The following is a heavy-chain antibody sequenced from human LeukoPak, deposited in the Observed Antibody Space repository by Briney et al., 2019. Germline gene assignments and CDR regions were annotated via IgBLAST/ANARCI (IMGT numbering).Heavy chain of an antibody. Sequence: SDTLSLTCTVSGGSISSSSYYWGWIRQPPGKGLEWIGNIYYSGNTYYNPSLKSRVSISVDTSKNQFSLKLNSVTAADTAVYYCARDGVYCSSTSCYTGFDYWGQGTLVTVSS. V-gene: IGHV4-39*07. J-gene: IGHJ4*02. CDR1: GGSISSSSYY. D-gene: IGHD2-2*02. CDR2: IYYSGNT. CDR3: ARDGVYCSSTSCYTGFDY.